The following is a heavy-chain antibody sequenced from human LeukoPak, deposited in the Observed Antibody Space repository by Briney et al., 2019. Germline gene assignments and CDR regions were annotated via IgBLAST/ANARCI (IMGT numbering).Heavy chain of an antibody. CDR1: GGSIGSNY. J-gene: IGHJ4*02. CDR3: ARGRVLDY. V-gene: IGHV4-59*08. CDR2: IYYTGGT. Sequence: PSETLSLTCTVSGGSIGSNYWTWIRQPPGKGLEYIGYIYYTGGTNYNPSLKSRVTISVDTSKNQFSLKLSSVTAADTAVYYCARGRVLDYWGQGTLVTVSS. D-gene: IGHD3-10*02.